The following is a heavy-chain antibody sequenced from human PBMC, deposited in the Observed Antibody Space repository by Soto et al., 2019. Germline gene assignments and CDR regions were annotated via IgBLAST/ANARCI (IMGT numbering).Heavy chain of an antibody. CDR1: GYSISSSNW. J-gene: IGHJ4*02. D-gene: IGHD1-26*01. CDR3: ARREIQGPIDY. CDR2: IYYSGTT. V-gene: IGHV4-28*01. Sequence: QVQLQESGPGLVKPSDTLSLTCAVSGYSISSSNWWGWIRQPPGKGLEWIGYIYYSGTTYYNPSRKSLVTMSVDTSKNQFSLKLTSVTAVETAVYYCARREIQGPIDYWGQGTLVTVSS.